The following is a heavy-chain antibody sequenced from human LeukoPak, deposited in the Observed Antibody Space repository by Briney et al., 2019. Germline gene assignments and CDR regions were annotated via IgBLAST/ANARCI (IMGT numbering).Heavy chain of an antibody. V-gene: IGHV4-59*12. CDR3: ATGADWFDP. CDR1: GDSITSYY. D-gene: IGHD3-10*01. CDR2: VFHSGVT. J-gene: IGHJ5*02. Sequence: PSGTLSLTCSVSGDSITSYYWSWIRQPPARGLEWIGYVFHSGVTNYNPSLKSRVTLSLDTSKYQFSVRLKSVTAADTAVYFCATGADWFDPWGQGTLVTV.